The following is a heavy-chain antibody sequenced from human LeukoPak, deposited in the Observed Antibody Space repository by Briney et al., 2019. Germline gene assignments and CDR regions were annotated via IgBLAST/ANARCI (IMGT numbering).Heavy chain of an antibody. CDR1: GFTFSSYA. D-gene: IGHD3-16*01. V-gene: IGHV3-30*04. Sequence: PGRSLRLSCAASGFTFSSYAMHWVRQAPGKGLEWVAVISYDGRNTYYADSVKGRFTISRDNSKNTLYLQMNSLRAEDTAVYYCAKDRGRKGFMITFFDYRGQGTLVTVSS. CDR3: AKDRGRKGFMITFFDY. J-gene: IGHJ4*02. CDR2: ISYDGRNT.